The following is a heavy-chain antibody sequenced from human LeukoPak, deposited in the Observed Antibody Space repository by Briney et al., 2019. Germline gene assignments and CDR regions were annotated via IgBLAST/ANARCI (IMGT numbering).Heavy chain of an antibody. J-gene: IGHJ5*02. D-gene: IGHD1-26*01. CDR2: INPSGDFR. Sequence: GASVKVSCKASGYTFGTHWMHWVRQAPGQGLEWMGIINPSGDFRSYAQKFQGRVTITADESTSTAYMELSSLRSEDTAVYYCARGSGIVGATTPWFDPWGQGTLVTVSS. CDR1: GYTFGTHW. CDR3: ARGSGIVGATTPWFDP. V-gene: IGHV1-46*01.